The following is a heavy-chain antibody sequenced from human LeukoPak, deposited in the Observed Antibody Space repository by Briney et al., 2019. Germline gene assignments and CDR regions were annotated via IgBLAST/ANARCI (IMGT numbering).Heavy chain of an antibody. V-gene: IGHV3-7*01. D-gene: IGHD2-15*01. CDR1: GFTFSSYW. CDR3: ARVGIVVVVAATGSGFDY. Sequence: PGGSLRLSCAASGFTFSSYWMSWVRQAPGKGLEWVANIKQDGSEKYYVDSVKGRFTISRDNAKNSLYLQMNSLRAEDTAAYYCARVGIVVVVAATGSGFDYWGQGTLVTVSS. J-gene: IGHJ4*02. CDR2: IKQDGSEK.